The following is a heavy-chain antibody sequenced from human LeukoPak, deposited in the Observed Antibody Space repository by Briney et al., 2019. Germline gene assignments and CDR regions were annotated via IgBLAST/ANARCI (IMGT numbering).Heavy chain of an antibody. CDR1: GGTFSSYA. V-gene: IGHV1-69*13. CDR2: IIPIFGTA. D-gene: IGHD3-16*01. Sequence: SVTVSCKASGGTFSSYAISWVRQAPGQGLEWMGGIIPIFGTANYAQKFQGRVTITADESTSTAYMELSSLRSEDTAVYYCASEEGDDAFDIWGQGTMVTVSS. J-gene: IGHJ3*02. CDR3: ASEEGDDAFDI.